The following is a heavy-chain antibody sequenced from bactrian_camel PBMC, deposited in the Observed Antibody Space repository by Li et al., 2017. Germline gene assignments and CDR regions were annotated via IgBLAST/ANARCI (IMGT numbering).Heavy chain of an antibody. D-gene: IGHD3*01. CDR1: GSIFTSCG. V-gene: IGHV3-3*01. CDR3: AAHSPTARADVRTLYAMY. Sequence: QLVESGGGSVQAGGSLKLSCTASGSIFTSCGMGWFRLVPGKEREGVARIDTIGGATYYADSVRGRFTISQDNAKTTAYLQMDNLKPEDTAVYYCAAHSPTARADVRTLYAMYLGQGTQVTVS. J-gene: IGHJ4*01. CDR2: IDTIGGAT.